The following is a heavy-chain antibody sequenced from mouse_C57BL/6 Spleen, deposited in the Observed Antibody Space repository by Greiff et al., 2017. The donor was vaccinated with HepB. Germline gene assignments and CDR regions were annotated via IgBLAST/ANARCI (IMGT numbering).Heavy chain of an antibody. D-gene: IGHD2-3*01. CDR1: GYTFTDYN. CDR2: INPNNGGT. Sequence: DVQLQESGPELVKPGASVKMSCKASGYTFTDYNMHWVKQSHGKSLEWIGYINPNNGGTSYNQKFKGKATLTVNKSSSTAYMELRSLTSEDSAVYYCANNRWLTDYWGQGTSVTVSS. V-gene: IGHV1-22*01. CDR3: ANNRWLTDY. J-gene: IGHJ4*01.